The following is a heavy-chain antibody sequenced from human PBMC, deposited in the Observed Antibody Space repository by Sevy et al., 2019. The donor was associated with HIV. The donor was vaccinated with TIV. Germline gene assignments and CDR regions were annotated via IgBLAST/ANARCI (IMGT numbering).Heavy chain of an antibody. CDR1: GYSFASYW. CDR3: ARPVYGGYTLYYFDY. J-gene: IGHJ4*02. CDR2: VFPGDSDT. V-gene: IGHV5-51*01. Sequence: GESLKISCKGSGYSFASYWIGWVRQMPGKGLEWMGIVFPGDSDTTYSPSFQGQVTISVDKSIRTAYLQWSSLKASDTAMYYCARPVYGGYTLYYFDYWGQGTQVTVSS. D-gene: IGHD4-17*01.